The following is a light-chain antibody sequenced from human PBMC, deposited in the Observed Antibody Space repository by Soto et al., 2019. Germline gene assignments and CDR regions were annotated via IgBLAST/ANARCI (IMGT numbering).Light chain of an antibody. CDR1: SSDVGGYNY. J-gene: IGLJ2*01. CDR3: TSYAGSNNLL. V-gene: IGLV2-8*01. CDR2: EVS. Sequence: QSVLTQPPSASGSPGQSVTISCTGTSSDVGGYNYVSWYQQHPGKAPKLMIYEVSKRPSGVPDRFSGSKSGSTASLTVSGLQTEDEADYYCTSYAGSNNLLFGGATKVTVL.